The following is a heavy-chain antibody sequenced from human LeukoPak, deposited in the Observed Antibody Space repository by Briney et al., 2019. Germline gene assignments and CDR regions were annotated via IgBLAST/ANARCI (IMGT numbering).Heavy chain of an antibody. D-gene: IGHD2/OR15-2a*01. CDR3: ATYSSKNAREFES. V-gene: IGHV3-7*01. Sequence: GGSLRLSCEASGFTFSNSWMTWVRQTPGKGLEWVANIKTDGSEKYYVDSVKGRFTISRDNAKNSLYLQMNSLRAEDTAVYYCATYSSKNAREFESWGQGTLVTVSS. CDR2: IKTDGSEK. CDR1: GFTFSNSW. J-gene: IGHJ5*01.